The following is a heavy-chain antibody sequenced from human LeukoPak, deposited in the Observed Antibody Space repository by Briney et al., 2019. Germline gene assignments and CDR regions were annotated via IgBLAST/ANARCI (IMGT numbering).Heavy chain of an antibody. D-gene: IGHD3-22*01. Sequence: GGSLRLSCAASGFTFSDYNMRWIRQAPGKGLEWVSSISRSGSTKYYADSVKGRFALSRDNAKNSLYLQMNSLRAEDTAVYYCARDHHRRLYDSQARNTFDIWGQGTMVTVSS. V-gene: IGHV3-11*04. CDR3: ARDHHRRLYDSQARNTFDI. CDR1: GFTFSDYN. J-gene: IGHJ3*02. CDR2: ISRSGSTK.